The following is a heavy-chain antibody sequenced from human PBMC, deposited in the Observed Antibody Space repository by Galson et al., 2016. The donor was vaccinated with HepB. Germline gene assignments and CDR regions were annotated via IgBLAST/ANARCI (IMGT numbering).Heavy chain of an antibody. V-gene: IGHV3-23*01. D-gene: IGHD3-3*01. J-gene: IGHJ6*02. CDR1: GFTLSNYV. Sequence: SLRLSCAASGFTLSNYVMSWVRQAPGKGLEWVSGISDSDGSTNYADSVKGRFTISRDNSKNTLYRQMNSLRAEDTAVYYCAKDGSSSLRFLDLGRRKNYGMEVWGQGTTVTVSS. CDR3: AKDGSSSLRFLDLGRRKNYGMEV. CDR2: ISDSDGST.